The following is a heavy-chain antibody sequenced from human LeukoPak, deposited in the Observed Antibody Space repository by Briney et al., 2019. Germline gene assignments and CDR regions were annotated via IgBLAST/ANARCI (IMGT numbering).Heavy chain of an antibody. V-gene: IGHV3-11*04. CDR2: ISSRGNLI. D-gene: IGHD3-16*01. J-gene: IGHJ4*02. CDR1: GYTFRDYY. Sequence: GGSLRLSCAASGYTFRDYYMSWIRQAPGKGLEWVSYISSRGNLIYYADSVKGRFTISRDNAKNSLYLQMNSLRAEDTAVYYCARDRKPYLEALRRGDYFDYWGQGTLVTVSS. CDR3: ARDRKPYLEALRRGDYFDY.